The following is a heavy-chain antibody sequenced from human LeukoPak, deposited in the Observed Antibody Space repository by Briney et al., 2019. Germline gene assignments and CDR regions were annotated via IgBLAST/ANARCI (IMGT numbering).Heavy chain of an antibody. J-gene: IGHJ4*02. V-gene: IGHV3-30*01. CDR1: GFTFSSYA. CDR3: ARDQAIYDYSNYRY. Sequence: GGSLRLSCAASGFTFSSYAMHWVRQAPGKGLEWVAVISYDGSNKYYADSVKGRFTISRDNSKNTLYLQMNSLRAEDTAVYYCARDQAIYDYSNYRYWGQGTLVTVSS. CDR2: ISYDGSNK. D-gene: IGHD4-11*01.